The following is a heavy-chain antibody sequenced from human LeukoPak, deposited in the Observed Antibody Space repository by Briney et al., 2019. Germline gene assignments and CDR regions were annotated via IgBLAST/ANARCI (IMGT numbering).Heavy chain of an antibody. D-gene: IGHD6-13*01. CDR1: GGSFSGYY. CDR3: ASSRYRSSWYEY. Sequence: SETLSLTCAVYGGSFSGYYWSWIRQPPGKGLEWIGEINHSGSTNYNPSLKSRVTISVDTSKNQFSLKLSSVTAADTAVYYCASSRYRSSWYEYWGQGTLVTVSS. CDR2: INHSGST. J-gene: IGHJ4*02. V-gene: IGHV4-34*01.